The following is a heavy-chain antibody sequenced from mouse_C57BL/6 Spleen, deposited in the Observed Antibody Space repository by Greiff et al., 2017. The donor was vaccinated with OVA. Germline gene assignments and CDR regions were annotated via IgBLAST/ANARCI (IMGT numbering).Heavy chain of an antibody. D-gene: IGHD2-3*01. J-gene: IGHJ4*01. V-gene: IGHV1-81*01. CDR2: IDPRSGNT. Sequence: QVQLQQSGAELARPGASVKLSCKASGYTFTSYGISWVKQRTGQGLEWIGEIDPRSGNTYYNEKFKGKATLTADKSSSTAYMELRSLTSEDSAVYFCARLDDGYYYAMDYWGQGTSVTVSS. CDR3: ARLDDGYYYAMDY. CDR1: GYTFTSYG.